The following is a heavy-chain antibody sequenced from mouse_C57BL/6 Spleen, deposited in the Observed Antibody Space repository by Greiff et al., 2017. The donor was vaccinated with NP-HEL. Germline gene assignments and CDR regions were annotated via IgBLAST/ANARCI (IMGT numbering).Heavy chain of an antibody. D-gene: IGHD3-2*02. J-gene: IGHJ4*01. CDR3: ARKVLDSSGYDYAMDY. CDR1: GYTFTDYY. Sequence: EVKLQQSGPELVKPGASVKISCKASGYTFTDYYMNWVKQSHGKSLEWIGDINPNNGGTSYNQKFKGKATLTVDKSSSTAYMELRSLTSEDSAVYYCARKVLDSSGYDYAMDYWGQGTSVTVSS. CDR2: INPNNGGT. V-gene: IGHV1-26*01.